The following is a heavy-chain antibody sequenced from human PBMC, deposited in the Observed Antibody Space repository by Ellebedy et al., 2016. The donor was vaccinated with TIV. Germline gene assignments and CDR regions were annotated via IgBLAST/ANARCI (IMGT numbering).Heavy chain of an antibody. CDR1: GFSLSNARMG. D-gene: IGHD3-10*01. Sequence: SGPTLVKPTETLTLTCTVSGFSLSNARMGVTWIRQPPGKALEWLAHIFSNDEKSYSTSLKSRLIMSKDNSKSQVVLTMTTMGPVDTATYYCARIAASGNWFDPWGQGTLVTVSS. CDR3: ARIAASGNWFDP. V-gene: IGHV2-26*01. CDR2: IFSNDEK. J-gene: IGHJ5*02.